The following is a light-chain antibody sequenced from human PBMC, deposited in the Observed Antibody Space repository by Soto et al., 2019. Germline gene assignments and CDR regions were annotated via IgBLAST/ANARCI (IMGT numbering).Light chain of an antibody. CDR3: TSYTRTNTRV. CDR1: SSDVGYYDY. J-gene: IGLJ3*02. V-gene: IGLV2-14*01. Sequence: QSALTQPASVSGSPGQSITISCTGTSSDVGYYDYVSWFQQHPGKAPKLIIYEVNNRPSGVSNRFSGSKSGNTASLTISGLQAEDEADYYCTSYTRTNTRVFGGGTKLTVL. CDR2: EVN.